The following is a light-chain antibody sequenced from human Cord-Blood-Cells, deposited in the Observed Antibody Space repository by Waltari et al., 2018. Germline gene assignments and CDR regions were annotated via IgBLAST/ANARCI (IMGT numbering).Light chain of an antibody. J-gene: IGLJ1*01. CDR2: KDS. CDR1: ALPKQY. CDR3: QSADSSGTYPYV. V-gene: IGLV3-25*03. Sequence: SYELTQPPSVSVSPGQTARITCSGDALPKQYAYWYQQKPGQAPVLVIYKDSERSSGIPERFSGSSAGTTVTLTISGVQAEDEADYYCQSADSSGTYPYVFGTGTKVTVL.